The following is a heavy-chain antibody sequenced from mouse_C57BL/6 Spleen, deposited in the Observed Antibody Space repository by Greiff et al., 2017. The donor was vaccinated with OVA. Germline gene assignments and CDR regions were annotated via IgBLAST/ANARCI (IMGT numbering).Heavy chain of an antibody. V-gene: IGHV5-17*01. CDR1: GFTFSAYG. CDR3: ARDDGYYFY. Sequence: EVQRVESGGGLVKPGGSLKLSCAASGFTFSAYGMHWVRQAPETGLEWVAYISSGSSTIYYADTVQGRFTISRDNAKNTQYLQMTSLRSEDTAMYYCARDDGYYFYWGQGTTLTVSS. D-gene: IGHD2-3*01. J-gene: IGHJ2*01. CDR2: ISSGSSTI.